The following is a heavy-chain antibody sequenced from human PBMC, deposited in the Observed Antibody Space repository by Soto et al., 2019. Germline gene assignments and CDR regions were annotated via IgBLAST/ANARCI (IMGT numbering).Heavy chain of an antibody. Sequence: QVQLQQSGPGLVKPSQTLSLTCAISGDSVSSNSATWDWIRQSPSSGLEWLGRTYYRSKWYNDYGVSVKSRITINPDTSNNQLSLQLNSVTPDDTGVYYCARLIGNSWLDSWGQGTLVTVSS. CDR2: TYYRSKWYN. J-gene: IGHJ5*01. CDR1: GDSVSSNSAT. V-gene: IGHV6-1*01. CDR3: ARLIGNSWLDS. D-gene: IGHD2-8*01.